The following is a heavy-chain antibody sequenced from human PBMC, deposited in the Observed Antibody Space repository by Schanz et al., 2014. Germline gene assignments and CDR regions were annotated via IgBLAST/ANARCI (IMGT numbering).Heavy chain of an antibody. CDR1: GFTFSSYA. V-gene: IGHV3-48*04. CDR3: VRVSFADPRLYRGMDKDIDY. D-gene: IGHD5-18*01. Sequence: EVQLVESGGGLVQPGGSLRLSCAASGFTFSSYAMSWVRQAPGKGLEWISYITYNGGTIYYADSVKGRLTISRDDAKKSMYLQMNNLRAEDTAVYYCVRVSFADPRLYRGMDKDIDYWGQGTLVTVSS. J-gene: IGHJ4*02. CDR2: ITYNGGTI.